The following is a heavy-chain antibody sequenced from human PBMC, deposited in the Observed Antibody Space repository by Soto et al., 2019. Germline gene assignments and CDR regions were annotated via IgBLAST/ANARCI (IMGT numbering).Heavy chain of an antibody. D-gene: IGHD6-13*01. V-gene: IGHV1-69*01. CDR1: GGTFSSYA. CDR2: IIPIFGTA. Sequence: QVQLVQSGAEVKKPGSSVKVSCKASGGTFSSYAISWVRQAPGQGLEWMGGIIPIFGTANYAQKFQGRVKITADESTSTAYMELSSLRAEDTAVYYCAREESRGGIAAAGPTFDYWGQGTLVTVSS. J-gene: IGHJ4*02. CDR3: AREESRGGIAAAGPTFDY.